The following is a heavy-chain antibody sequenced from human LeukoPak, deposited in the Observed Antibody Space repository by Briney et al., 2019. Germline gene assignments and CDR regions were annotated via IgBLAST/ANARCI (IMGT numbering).Heavy chain of an antibody. V-gene: IGHV3-48*01. CDR3: ARGSSGYYSPGWDI. CDR2: ISSSSSTI. Sequence: GGSLRLSCAASGFTFSSYSMNWVRQAPGKGPEWVSYISSSSSTIYYADSVKGRFTISRDNAKNSLYLQMNSLRAEDTAVYYCARGSSGYYSPGWDIWGQGTMVTVSS. J-gene: IGHJ3*02. CDR1: GFTFSSYS. D-gene: IGHD3-22*01.